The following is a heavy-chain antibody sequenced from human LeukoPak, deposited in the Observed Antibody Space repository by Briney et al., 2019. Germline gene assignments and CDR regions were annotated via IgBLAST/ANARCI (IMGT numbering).Heavy chain of an antibody. V-gene: IGHV1-18*01. CDR3: ARTYGDYDGSYWYFDL. CDR2: ISTYNGNT. D-gene: IGHD4-17*01. Sequence: GASVKVSCKASGYTFTTYGITWVRQAPGQGLAWMGWISTYNGNTDYTQKLQGRVTMTTDTSTSTAYMELRSLRSDDTALYYCARTYGDYDGSYWYFDLWGRGTLVTVSS. J-gene: IGHJ2*01. CDR1: GYTFTTYG.